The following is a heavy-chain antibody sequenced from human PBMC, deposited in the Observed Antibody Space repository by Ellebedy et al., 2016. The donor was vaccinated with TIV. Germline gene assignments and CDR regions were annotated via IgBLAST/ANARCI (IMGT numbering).Heavy chain of an antibody. CDR2: IIPIFGTA. Sequence: AASVKVSCKASGGTFSSYAISWVRQAPGQGLEWMGGIIPIFGTANYAQKFQGRVTITADESTSTAYMELSSLRSEDTAVYYCASGTYYYDSSGYSYFDYWGQGTLVTVSS. CDR1: GGTFSSYA. V-gene: IGHV1-69*13. D-gene: IGHD3-22*01. J-gene: IGHJ4*02. CDR3: ASGTYYYDSSGYSYFDY.